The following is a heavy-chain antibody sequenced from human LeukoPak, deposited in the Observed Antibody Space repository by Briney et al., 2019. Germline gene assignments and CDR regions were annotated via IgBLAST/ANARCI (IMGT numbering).Heavy chain of an antibody. CDR1: GFTFSSYA. V-gene: IGHV3-48*04. CDR2: ISGSGSTI. CDR3: ARSGSGSYPAAY. D-gene: IGHD3-10*01. Sequence: GGSLRLSCAASGFTFSSYAMSWVRQAPGKGLEWVSAISGSGSTIYYADSVKGRFTISRDNAKNSLYLQMNSLRAEDTAVYYCARSGSGSYPAAYWGQGTLVTVSS. J-gene: IGHJ4*02.